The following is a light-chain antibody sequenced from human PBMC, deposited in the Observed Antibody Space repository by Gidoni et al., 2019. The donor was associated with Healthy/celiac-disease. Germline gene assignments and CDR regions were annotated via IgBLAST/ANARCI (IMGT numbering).Light chain of an antibody. CDR2: GAS. CDR1: QSVSSN. Sequence: EIVMTQSPATLSVSPGERATLSCRASQSVSSNLAWYQQKPGQAPRLLIYGASTRATGIPARFSGSGSGTEFTLTISSLQSEDFAVYYCHQYNNWPPLSFXQXTKLEIK. V-gene: IGKV3-15*01. CDR3: HQYNNWPPLS. J-gene: IGKJ2*01.